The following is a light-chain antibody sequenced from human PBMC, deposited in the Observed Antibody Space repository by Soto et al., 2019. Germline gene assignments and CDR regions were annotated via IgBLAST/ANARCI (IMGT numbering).Light chain of an antibody. CDR1: QTVSDNF. CDR3: QQYGTSPVT. Sequence: EIVLTQFPGILSLSPGEGATLSCRASQTVSDNFLAWYQQKPGQSPRLLIYFTSSRATGIPDRFRGSGSGTDFTLTISRLEPEDFAVYYCQQYGTSPVTFGQGTKLEIQ. V-gene: IGKV3-20*01. CDR2: FTS. J-gene: IGKJ2*01.